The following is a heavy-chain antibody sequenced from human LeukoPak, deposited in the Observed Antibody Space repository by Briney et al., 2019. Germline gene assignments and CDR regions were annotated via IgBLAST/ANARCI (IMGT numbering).Heavy chain of an antibody. Sequence: SQTLSLTGTVSGGSISSGGYYWSWIRQHPGKGLEWIGYIYYSGSTYYNPSLKSRVAISVDTSKNQFSLKLSSVTAADTAVYYCARAPPGYYDFWSGYLTGYFDYWGQGTLVTVSS. CDR2: IYYSGST. V-gene: IGHV4-31*03. CDR3: ARAPPGYYDFWSGYLTGYFDY. D-gene: IGHD3-3*01. CDR1: GGSISSGGYY. J-gene: IGHJ4*02.